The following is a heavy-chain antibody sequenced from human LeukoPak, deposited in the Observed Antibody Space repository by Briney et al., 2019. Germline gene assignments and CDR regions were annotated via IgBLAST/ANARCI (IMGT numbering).Heavy chain of an antibody. V-gene: IGHV4-30-2*01. CDR2: IYHSGST. J-gene: IGHJ4*02. CDR3: AREPYHGGNRSY. Sequence: PSETLSLTCTVSGGSISSGGYYWSWIRQPPGKGLEWIGYIYHSGSTCYNPSLKSRVTISVDRSKNQFSLKLSSVTAADTAVYYCAREPYHGGNRSYWGQGTLVTVSS. D-gene: IGHD4-23*01. CDR1: GGSISSGGYY.